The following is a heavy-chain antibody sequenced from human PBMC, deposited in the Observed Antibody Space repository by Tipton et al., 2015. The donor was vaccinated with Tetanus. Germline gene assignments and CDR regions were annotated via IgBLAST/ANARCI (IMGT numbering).Heavy chain of an antibody. CDR3: ARSKLLWFGESLSGFDS. D-gene: IGHD3-10*01. CDR1: GGSMGTNH. J-gene: IGHJ4*02. V-gene: IGHV4-59*01. CDR2: IYSTGAT. Sequence: LRLSCSVSGGSMGTNHWVWIRQAPGKRLESIGYIYSTGATKYNPSLESRVRISIDTSKSQFSMRLSSVTAADTAVYYCARSKLLWFGESLSGFDSWGQGTLVTVSA.